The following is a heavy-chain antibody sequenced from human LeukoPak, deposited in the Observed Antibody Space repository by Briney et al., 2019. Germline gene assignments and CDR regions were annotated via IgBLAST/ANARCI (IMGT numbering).Heavy chain of an antibody. V-gene: IGHV4-34*01. J-gene: IGHJ4*02. CDR1: GGSFSGYY. Sequence: SETLSLTCAVYGGSFSGYYWTWIRQPPGKGLEWIGEINHSGSTNYNPSLKSRVTISVDTSKNQFSLKLSSVTAADTAVYYCAKRGPYYYGSGSYYKGAQYYFDSWGQGPLVTVSS. CDR3: AKRGPYYYGSGSYYKGAQYYFDS. CDR2: INHSGST. D-gene: IGHD3-10*01.